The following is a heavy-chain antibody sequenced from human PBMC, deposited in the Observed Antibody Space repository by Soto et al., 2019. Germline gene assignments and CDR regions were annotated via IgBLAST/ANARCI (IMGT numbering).Heavy chain of an antibody. J-gene: IGHJ3*02. CDR1: GFTFSSYA. D-gene: IGHD3-22*01. Sequence: GGSLRLSCAASGFTFSSYAMSWVRQAPGKGLEWVSAISGSGGSTYYADSVKGRFTISRDNSKNTLYLQMNSLRAEDTAVYYCAKDLRYYYDSSGDAFDIWGQGTMVRVSS. CDR3: AKDLRYYYDSSGDAFDI. CDR2: ISGSGGST. V-gene: IGHV3-23*01.